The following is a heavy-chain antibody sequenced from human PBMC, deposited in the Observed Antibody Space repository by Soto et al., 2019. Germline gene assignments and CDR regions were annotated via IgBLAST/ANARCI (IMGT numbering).Heavy chain of an antibody. Sequence: PSETLSLACTVSGGSISRSYWSWIRQPPGKGLEWIGYIYYSGSTNYNPSLKSRVTISVDTSKNQFSLKLSSVTAADTAVYYCARVFPGTYSHWQFAYWGQGTMVTVSS. CDR3: ARVFPGTYSHWQFAY. J-gene: IGHJ4*02. CDR1: GGSISRSY. D-gene: IGHD1-7*01. CDR2: IYYSGST. V-gene: IGHV4-59*01.